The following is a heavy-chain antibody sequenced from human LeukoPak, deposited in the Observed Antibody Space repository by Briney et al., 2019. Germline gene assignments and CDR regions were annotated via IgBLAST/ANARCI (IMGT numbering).Heavy chain of an antibody. Sequence: SETLSLTCAVYGGSFRGYYWSWIRQPPGKGLEWIGEINHSGSTNYNPSLKSRVTISVDTSKNQFSLKLSSVTAADTAVYYCARQKYSSSWYTFDYWGQGTLVTVSS. V-gene: IGHV4-34*01. J-gene: IGHJ4*02. CDR2: INHSGST. D-gene: IGHD6-13*01. CDR1: GGSFRGYY. CDR3: ARQKYSSSWYTFDY.